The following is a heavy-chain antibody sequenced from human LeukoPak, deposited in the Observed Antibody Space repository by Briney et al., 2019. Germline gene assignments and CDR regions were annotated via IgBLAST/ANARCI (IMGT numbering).Heavy chain of an antibody. CDR3: ARTYYDFWSGYSTYYFDY. CDR2: IYTSGST. D-gene: IGHD3-3*01. CDR1: GGSISGYY. V-gene: IGHV4-4*07. J-gene: IGHJ4*02. Sequence: PSETLSLTCSVSGGSISGYYWSWIRQPAGKGLEWIGRIYTSGSTNYNPSLKSRVTMSVDTSKNQFSLKLSSVTAADTAVYYCARTYYDFWSGYSTYYFDYWGQGTLVTVSS.